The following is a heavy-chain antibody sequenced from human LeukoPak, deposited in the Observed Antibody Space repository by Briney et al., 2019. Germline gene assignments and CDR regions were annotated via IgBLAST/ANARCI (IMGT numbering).Heavy chain of an antibody. D-gene: IGHD1-26*01. Sequence: GGSLRLSCAASGFTFSNFGMHWVRQAPGKGLEWVAFIRYDGSNKFYVDSVNGRFTISRDNSKSTLYLQMNSLRSEDTAVYYCAKVYYRDAFDIWGQGTMVTVSS. J-gene: IGHJ3*02. V-gene: IGHV3-30*02. CDR2: IRYDGSNK. CDR3: AKVYYRDAFDI. CDR1: GFTFSNFG.